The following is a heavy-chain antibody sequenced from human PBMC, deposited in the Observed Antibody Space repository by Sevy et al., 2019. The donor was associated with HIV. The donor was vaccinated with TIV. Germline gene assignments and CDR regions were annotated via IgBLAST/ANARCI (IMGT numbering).Heavy chain of an antibody. Sequence: GESLKISCKGSGYSFTSYWIGWVRPMPGKGLEWMGIIYPGDSDTRYSPSFQGQVTIPADKSITTAYLKWSSLKASDTAMYYCASSRYSSGYPYDFDYWGQGTLVTVSS. CDR2: IYPGDSDT. V-gene: IGHV5-51*01. D-gene: IGHD3-22*01. J-gene: IGHJ4*02. CDR1: GYSFTSYW. CDR3: ASSRYSSGYPYDFDY.